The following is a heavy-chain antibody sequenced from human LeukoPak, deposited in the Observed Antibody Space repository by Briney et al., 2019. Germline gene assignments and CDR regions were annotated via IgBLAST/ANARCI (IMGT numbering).Heavy chain of an antibody. Sequence: GGSLRLSCAASGFTFSSCWMHWVRQAPGKGLVWVSRINSDGSSTSYADSVKGRFTISRDNAKNTLYLQMNSLRAEDTAVYYCARARYGGNYYFDYWGQGTLVTVSS. CDR1: GFTFSSCW. CDR3: ARARYGGNYYFDY. J-gene: IGHJ4*02. D-gene: IGHD4-23*01. CDR2: INSDGSST. V-gene: IGHV3-74*01.